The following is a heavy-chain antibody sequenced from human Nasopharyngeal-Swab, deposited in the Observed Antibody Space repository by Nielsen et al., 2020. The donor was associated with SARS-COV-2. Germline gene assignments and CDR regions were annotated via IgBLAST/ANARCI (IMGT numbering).Heavy chain of an antibody. Sequence: GESLKISCSASGFTFSSYWMHWVRQAPGKGLVWVSRINSDGSSTSYADSVKGRFTISRDNAKNTLYLQMNSLRAEGTAVYYCARLMVQGGGWGQGTLVTVSS. CDR2: INSDGSST. V-gene: IGHV3-74*01. CDR3: ARLMVQGGG. D-gene: IGHD3-10*01. CDR1: GFTFSSYW. J-gene: IGHJ4*02.